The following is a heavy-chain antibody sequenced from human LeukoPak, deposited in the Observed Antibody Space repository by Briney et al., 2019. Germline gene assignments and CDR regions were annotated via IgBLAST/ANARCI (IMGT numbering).Heavy chain of an antibody. CDR2: IDTSGGST. V-gene: IGHV3-21*01. CDR1: GFTFSNYP. CDR3: ARDPSSGSPYDAFDI. Sequence: KPGGSLRLSCAASGFTFSNYPMAWVRQAPGKGLEWVSRIDTSGGSTFYADSVKGRFTISRDNAKNSLYLQMNSLRAEDTAVYYCARDPSSGSPYDAFDIWGQGTMVTVSS. J-gene: IGHJ3*02. D-gene: IGHD3-10*01.